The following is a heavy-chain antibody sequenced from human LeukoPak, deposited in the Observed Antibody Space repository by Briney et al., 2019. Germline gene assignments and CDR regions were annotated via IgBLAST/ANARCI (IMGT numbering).Heavy chain of an antibody. CDR2: ISGSGSGGST. J-gene: IGHJ4*02. CDR3: AKSGYNRFDY. CDR1: GFTFSSSA. Sequence: PGGSLRLSCAASGFTFSSSAMSWVRQAPGKGLEWVSNISGSGSGGSTYYADSVKGRFTLSRDNSKNTLYLQRNSLRAEDTAVYYCAKSGYNRFDYWGQGTLVTVSS. D-gene: IGHD5-24*01. V-gene: IGHV3-23*01.